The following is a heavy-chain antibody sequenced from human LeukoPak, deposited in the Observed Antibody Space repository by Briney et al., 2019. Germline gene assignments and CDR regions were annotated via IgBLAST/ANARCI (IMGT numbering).Heavy chain of an antibody. CDR2: IYYSGST. V-gene: IGHV4-39*07. CDR3: ARGTMIVVGGLV. J-gene: IGHJ4*02. Sequence: PSETLSLTCTVSGGSISSSSYYWGWIRQPPGKGLEWIGSIYYSGSTYYNPSLKSRVTISVDTSKNQFSLKLSSVTAADTAVYYCARGTMIVVGGLVWGQGTLVTVSS. D-gene: IGHD3-22*01. CDR1: GGSISSSSYY.